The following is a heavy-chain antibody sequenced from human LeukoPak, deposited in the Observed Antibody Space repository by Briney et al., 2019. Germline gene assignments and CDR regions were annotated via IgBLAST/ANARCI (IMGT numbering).Heavy chain of an antibody. Sequence: SETLSLTCTVSGGSISSSSYYWGWIRQPPGKGLEWIGSIYYSGSTYYNPSLKSRVTISVDTSKNQFSLRLSSVTAADTAVYYCASVPVPGILGFYFYMDVWGKGTTVTVSS. V-gene: IGHV4-39*07. CDR1: GGSISSSSYY. J-gene: IGHJ6*03. CDR3: ASVPVPGILGFYFYMDV. CDR2: IYYSGST. D-gene: IGHD2-2*01.